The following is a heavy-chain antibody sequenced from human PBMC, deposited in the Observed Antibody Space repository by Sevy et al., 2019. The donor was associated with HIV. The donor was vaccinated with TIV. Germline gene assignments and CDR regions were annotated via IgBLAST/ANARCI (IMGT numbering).Heavy chain of an antibody. D-gene: IGHD6-13*01. V-gene: IGHV4-59*01. CDR2: IYYSGRT. J-gene: IGHJ6*02. Sequence: SETLSLTCSVSGDSISGYYWSWIRQPPGKGLEWIGYIYYSGRTDYNPSLKSRVTISADTSKNQFSLKLNSVTAADTAVYYCARPYSNVYYAMDVWGQGTTVTVSS. CDR1: GDSISGYY. CDR3: ARPYSNVYYAMDV.